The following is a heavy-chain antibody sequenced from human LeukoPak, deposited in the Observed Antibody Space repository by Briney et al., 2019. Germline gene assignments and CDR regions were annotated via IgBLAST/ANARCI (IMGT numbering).Heavy chain of an antibody. V-gene: IGHV3-13*01. Sequence: GGSLRLSCAASGFNFDDYVMTWVRQAPGKGLEWVSGIGTAGEIYYPGSVKGRFTISRENAKNSLYLQMNSLRAGDTAVYYCARAAYSSTWYSRYFDLWGRGTLVTVSS. CDR3: ARAAYSSTWYSRYFDL. D-gene: IGHD6-13*01. J-gene: IGHJ2*01. CDR2: IGTAGEI. CDR1: GFNFDDYV.